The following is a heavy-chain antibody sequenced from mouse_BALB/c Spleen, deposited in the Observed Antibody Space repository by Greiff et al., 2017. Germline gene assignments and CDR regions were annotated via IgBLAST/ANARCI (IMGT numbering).Heavy chain of an antibody. D-gene: IGHD2-1*01. V-gene: IGHV5-17*02. CDR3: ARSGTLYYLDY. CDR2: ISSGSSTI. CDR1: GFTFSSFG. Sequence: EVKLVESGGGLVQPGGSRKLSCAASGFTFSSFGMHWVRQAPEKGLEWVAYISSGSSTIYYADTVKGRFTISRDNPKNTLFLQMTSLRSEDTAMYYCARSGTLYYLDYWGQGTTLTVSS. J-gene: IGHJ2*01.